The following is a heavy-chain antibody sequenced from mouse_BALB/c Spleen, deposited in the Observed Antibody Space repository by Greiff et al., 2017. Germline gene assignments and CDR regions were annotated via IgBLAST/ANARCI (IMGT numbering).Heavy chain of an antibody. CDR1: GYTFTSYW. V-gene: IGHV1-7*01. CDR2: INPSTGYT. J-gene: IGHJ2*01. D-gene: IGHD2-1*01. Sequence: VQLQQSGAELAKPGASVKMSCKASGYTFTSYWMHWVKQRPGQGLEWIGYINPSTGYTEYSQKFKDKATLTADKSSSTAYMQLSSLTSEDSAVYYCAYGNYGYWGQGTTLTVSS. CDR3: AYGNYGY.